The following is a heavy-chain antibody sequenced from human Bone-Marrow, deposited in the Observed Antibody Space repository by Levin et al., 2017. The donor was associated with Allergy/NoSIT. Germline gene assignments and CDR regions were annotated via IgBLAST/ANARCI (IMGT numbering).Heavy chain of an antibody. Sequence: AASVKVSCEASGFTFSIYGMTWVRQAPGKGLEWVSSISDTGDRKYYADSVKGRFTISRDNSKNTLYLQMISLRADDTAVYYCATVRLSSSGAFDIWGQGTMVTVSS. V-gene: IGHV3-23*01. CDR2: ISDTGDRK. D-gene: IGHD6-6*01. CDR1: GFTFSIYG. CDR3: ATVRLSSSGAFDI. J-gene: IGHJ3*02.